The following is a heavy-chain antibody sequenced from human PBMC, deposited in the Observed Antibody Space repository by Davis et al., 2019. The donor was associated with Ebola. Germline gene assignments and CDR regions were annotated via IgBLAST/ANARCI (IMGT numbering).Heavy chain of an antibody. CDR3: AREEGGYSYGRDYYYYYGMDV. CDR1: GFTFSSYW. V-gene: IGHV3-74*01. J-gene: IGHJ6*02. CDR2: INSDGSST. D-gene: IGHD5-18*01. Sequence: GESLKISCAASGFTFSSYWMHWVRQAPGKGLVWVSRINSDGSSTSYADSVKGRFTTSRDNAKNTLYLQMNSLRAEDTAVYYCAREEGGYSYGRDYYYYYGMDVWGQGTTVTVSS.